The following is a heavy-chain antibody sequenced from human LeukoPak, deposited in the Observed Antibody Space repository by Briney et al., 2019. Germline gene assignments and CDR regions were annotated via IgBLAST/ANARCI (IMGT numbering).Heavy chain of an antibody. J-gene: IGHJ5*02. D-gene: IGHD2-8*01. V-gene: IGHV3-53*01. CDR3: AREYCTSGVCCIDP. Sequence: GGSLRLSCAASGFTVNSNYMSSVRQAPGEGLEWVSVIHSDGSTYYADSVKGRFTISRDNSKNTLFLQMNSLRAEDTAVYYCAREYCTSGVCCIDPWSQGTLVTVSS. CDR1: GFTVNSNY. CDR2: IHSDGST.